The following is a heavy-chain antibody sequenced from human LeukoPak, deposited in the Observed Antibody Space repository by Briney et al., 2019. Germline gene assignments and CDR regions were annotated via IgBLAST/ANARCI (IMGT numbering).Heavy chain of an antibody. Sequence: GASGKVSCKASGHTFTSYGISWVRQAPGQGLEWMGWISAYNGNTNYAQKLQGRVTMTTDTSTSTAYMELRSLRSDDTAVYYCARPYYDSSAPPYDYWGQGTLVTVSS. CDR3: ARPYYDSSAPPYDY. CDR2: ISAYNGNT. J-gene: IGHJ4*02. D-gene: IGHD3-22*01. V-gene: IGHV1-18*01. CDR1: GHTFTSYG.